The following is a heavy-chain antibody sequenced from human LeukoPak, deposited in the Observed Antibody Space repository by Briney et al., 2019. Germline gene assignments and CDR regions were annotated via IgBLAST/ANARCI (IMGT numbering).Heavy chain of an antibody. V-gene: IGHV3-11*01. J-gene: IGHJ4*02. CDR2: ISPSSDSI. D-gene: IGHD7-27*01. Sequence: TGGSLRLSCAVSGFTLSGHYMTWIRQAPGEGLELISYISPSSDSIYYADSVKGRFTISRDNARNLLFLQMSSLRAEDTAVYYCARGHWGLDYWGQGTLVTVSS. CDR1: GFTLSGHY. CDR3: ARGHWGLDY.